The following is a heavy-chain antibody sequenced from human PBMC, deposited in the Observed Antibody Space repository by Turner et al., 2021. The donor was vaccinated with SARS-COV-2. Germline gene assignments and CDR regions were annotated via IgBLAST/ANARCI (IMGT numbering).Heavy chain of an antibody. V-gene: IGHV3-23*01. Sequence: EVQLLESGGGLVQPGGSLNPPGAASGFTFSSYAMSWVRQAPGKGLEWVSGISDSGGSTYYADSVKGRFTISRDNSKNTLYLQMNSLRAEDTAVYYCAKVASNPGDYFDYWGQGTLVTVSS. D-gene: IGHD4-17*01. CDR3: AKVASNPGDYFDY. J-gene: IGHJ4*02. CDR1: GFTFSSYA. CDR2: ISDSGGST.